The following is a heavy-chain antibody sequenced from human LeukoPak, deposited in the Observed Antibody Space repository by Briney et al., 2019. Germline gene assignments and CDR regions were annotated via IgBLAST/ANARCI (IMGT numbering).Heavy chain of an antibody. J-gene: IGHJ4*02. CDR1: GYTFTSYY. V-gene: IGHV1-46*01. Sequence: GASVTVSFKASGYTFTSYYMHWVRQAPGQGLEWMGIINPSGGSTSYAQKFQGRVTMTRDTSTSTVYMELSSLRSEDTAVYYCARGDYYYDSSGYYRYWGQGTLVTVSS. D-gene: IGHD3-22*01. CDR3: ARGDYYYDSSGYYRY. CDR2: INPSGGST.